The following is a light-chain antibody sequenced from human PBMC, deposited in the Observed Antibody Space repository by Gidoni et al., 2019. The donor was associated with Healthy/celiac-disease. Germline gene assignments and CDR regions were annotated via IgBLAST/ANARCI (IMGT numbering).Light chain of an antibody. CDR3: QQRSNWRWT. Sequence: EIVLTQSPATLSLSPGERATLSCRASQSVSSYLAWYQQKHGQAPRLLIYDASNRATGIPARFSGSGSGTDFTLTISSLEPEDFAVYYCQQRSNWRWTFGQXTKVEIK. V-gene: IGKV3-11*01. J-gene: IGKJ1*01. CDR2: DAS. CDR1: QSVSSY.